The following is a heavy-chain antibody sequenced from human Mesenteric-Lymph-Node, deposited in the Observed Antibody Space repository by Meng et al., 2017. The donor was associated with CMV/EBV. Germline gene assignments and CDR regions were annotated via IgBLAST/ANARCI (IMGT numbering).Heavy chain of an antibody. CDR1: GGSVTSCAYH. CDR3: AKSRSSTPGIVDD. D-gene: IGHD2/OR15-2a*01. Sequence: HVQLPESVPGMCNPSETLSLTCLVSGGSVTSCAYHWSWIRTPPGKGLERIGYIYGTGITIYNPSLKSRVTILLETSKNQFSLKLNSVTTADTAVYYCAKSRSSTPGIVDDWGQGTLVTVSS. J-gene: IGHJ4*02. CDR2: IYGTGIT. V-gene: IGHV4-61*08.